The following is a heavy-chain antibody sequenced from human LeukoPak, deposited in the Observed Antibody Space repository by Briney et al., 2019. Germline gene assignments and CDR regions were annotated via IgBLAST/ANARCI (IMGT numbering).Heavy chain of an antibody. CDR2: ISSSSSYI. CDR3: ARGGYSGYDSDFDY. V-gene: IGHV3-21*01. Sequence: GGSLRLSCAASGFTFSSYSMNWVRQAPGKGLEWVSSISSSSSYIYYADSVKGRFTISRDNAKNSLYLQMNSLRAEDTAVYYCARGGYSGYDSDFDYWGQGALVTVSS. J-gene: IGHJ4*02. D-gene: IGHD5-12*01. CDR1: GFTFSSYS.